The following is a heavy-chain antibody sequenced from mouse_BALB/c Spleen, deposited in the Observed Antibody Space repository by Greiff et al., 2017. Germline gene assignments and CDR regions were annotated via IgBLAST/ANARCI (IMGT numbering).Heavy chain of an antibody. J-gene: IGHJ3*01. CDR3: AREEDRYAWFAY. CDR2: ISSGGSYT. D-gene: IGHD2-14*01. CDR1: GFTFSSYA. V-gene: IGHV5-9-4*01. Sequence: EVQGVESGGGLVKPGGSLKLSCAASGFTFSSYAMSWVRQSPEKRLEWVAEISSGGSYTYYPDTVTGRFTISRDNAKNTLYLEMSSLRSEDTAMYYCAREEDRYAWFAYWGQGTLVTVSA.